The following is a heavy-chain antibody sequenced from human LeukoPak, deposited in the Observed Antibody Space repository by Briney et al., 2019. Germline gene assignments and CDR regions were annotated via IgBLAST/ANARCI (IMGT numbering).Heavy chain of an antibody. Sequence: ASVNVSCKASGYTFTGYYMHWVRQAPGQGLEWMGWINPNSGGTNYAQKFQGRVTMTRDTSISTAYMELSRLRSDDTAEYYCARALYYDSSGYYSSSYYYFQHWGQGTLVTVSS. CDR3: ARALYYDSSGYYSSSYYYFQH. J-gene: IGHJ1*01. D-gene: IGHD3-22*01. CDR2: INPNSGGT. CDR1: GYTFTGYY. V-gene: IGHV1-2*02.